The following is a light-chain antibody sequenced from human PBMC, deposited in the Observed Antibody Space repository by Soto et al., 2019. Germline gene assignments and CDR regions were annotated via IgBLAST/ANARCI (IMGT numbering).Light chain of an antibody. J-gene: IGKJ1*01. CDR1: QGFSSW. Sequence: DIQMTQSPSSVSASVRDRVTITCRASQGFSSWLAWYQQKTGKPPRILIYAASSLQSGVPSRFSGSGSGTDFTLTISSLQPEDFETYYCQQNYSTAWTFGQGTKVDIK. CDR3: QQNYSTAWT. CDR2: AAS. V-gene: IGKV1-12*01.